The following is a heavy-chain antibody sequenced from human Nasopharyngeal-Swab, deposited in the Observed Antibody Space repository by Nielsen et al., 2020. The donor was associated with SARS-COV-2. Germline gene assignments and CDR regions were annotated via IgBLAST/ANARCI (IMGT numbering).Heavy chain of an antibody. CDR3: ARDRGDLRKYYFDY. Sequence: SETLSLTCTVSGASVSSGTYYWSWIRQPPGKGLEWIGYTNYSGNTHYNPSLESRVTMSVDTSNNQFSLILSSVTAADTAVYYCARDRGDLRKYYFDYWGRGTLVTVSS. D-gene: IGHD3-10*01. J-gene: IGHJ4*02. CDR2: TNYSGNT. V-gene: IGHV4-61*01. CDR1: GASVSSGTYY.